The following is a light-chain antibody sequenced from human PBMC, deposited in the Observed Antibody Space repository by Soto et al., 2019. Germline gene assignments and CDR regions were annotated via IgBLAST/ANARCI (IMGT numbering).Light chain of an antibody. V-gene: IGLV2-8*01. CDR2: DVS. CDR1: SSDVGGYNY. Sequence: QSALTQPPSASGSPGQSVTISCTGTSSDVGGYNYVSWYQQHPGKAPKLMIYDVSKRPSWVPDRFSGSKSVNTASLTVSGLQAEDEADYYCSSYAGSNNLVFGGGTKVTVL. J-gene: IGLJ2*01. CDR3: SSYAGSNNLV.